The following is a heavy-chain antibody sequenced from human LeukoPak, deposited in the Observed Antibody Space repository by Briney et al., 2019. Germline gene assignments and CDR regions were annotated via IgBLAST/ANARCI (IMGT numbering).Heavy chain of an antibody. J-gene: IGHJ4*02. CDR2: IFWDDDK. V-gene: IGHV2-5*02. CDR1: GFSLSTSGVG. D-gene: IGHD7-27*01. Sequence: SGPTLVKPTQTLTLTCAFSGFSLSTSGVGVGWIRQPPGQALEWLAFIFWDDDKRYSPSLKSRLTITKDTSKNQVVLTMTDMDPVDTATYYCAHRRHWGGSFYFDYWGQGALVTVSS. CDR3: AHRRHWGGSFYFDY.